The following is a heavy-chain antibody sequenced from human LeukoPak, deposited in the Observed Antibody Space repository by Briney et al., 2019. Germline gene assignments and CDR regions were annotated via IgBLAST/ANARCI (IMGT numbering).Heavy chain of an antibody. Sequence: SETLSLTCTVSGGSVSSGSYYWSWIRQSPGKGLEWIGHIYYSGSTNYNPSLKSRVTISVDTSKNQFSLKLSSVTAADTAVYYCARGYYYGSGSPPRGFDPWGQGTLVTVSS. CDR1: GGSVSSGSYY. CDR3: ARGYYYGSGSPPRGFDP. J-gene: IGHJ5*02. V-gene: IGHV4-61*01. D-gene: IGHD3-10*01. CDR2: IYYSGST.